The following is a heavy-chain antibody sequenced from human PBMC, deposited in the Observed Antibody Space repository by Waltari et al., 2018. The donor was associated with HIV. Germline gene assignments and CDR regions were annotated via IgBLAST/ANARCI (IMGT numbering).Heavy chain of an antibody. V-gene: IGHV4-39*01. J-gene: IGHJ6*02. CDR1: GGSISSSSYY. CDR3: ARHSGECGGSCYFYYYGMDV. D-gene: IGHD2-15*01. Sequence: QLQLQESGPGLVKPSETLSLTCTVSGGSISSSSYYWGWIRQPPGKGLEWIGSIYYSGGTYYNPSLKSRVTISVDTAKNQFSLKLSSVTAADTAVYYCARHSGECGGSCYFYYYGMDVWGQGTTVTVSS. CDR2: IYYSGGT.